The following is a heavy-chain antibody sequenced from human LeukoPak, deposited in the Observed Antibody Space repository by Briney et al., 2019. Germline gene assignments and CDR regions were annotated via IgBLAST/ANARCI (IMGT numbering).Heavy chain of an antibody. CDR1: GGSISSYY. CDR3: ASSSGWQRGIDY. CDR2: IYYSGST. V-gene: IGHV4-59*01. D-gene: IGHD6-19*01. Sequence: SETPSLTCTVSGGSISSYYWSWIRQPPGKGLEWIGYIYYSGSTNYNPSLKSRVTISVDTSKNQFSLKLSSVTAADTAVYYCASSSGWQRGIDYWGQGTLVTVSS. J-gene: IGHJ4*02.